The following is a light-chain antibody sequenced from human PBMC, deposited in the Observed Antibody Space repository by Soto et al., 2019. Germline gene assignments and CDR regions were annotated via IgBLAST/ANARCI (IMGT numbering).Light chain of an antibody. CDR1: ISNIGAGYD. CDR2: GNM. V-gene: IGLV1-40*01. Sequence: QSVLPQPPSVSGAPGERVTISFTGSISNIGAGYDVQWYQQLPGTAPKLIIYGNMNRPSGVPDRFSGSKSGTSASLEITGLKAEDEADYYCHSSDSSMSAVVFAGGTKVPVL. CDR3: HSSDSSMSAVV. J-gene: IGLJ2*01.